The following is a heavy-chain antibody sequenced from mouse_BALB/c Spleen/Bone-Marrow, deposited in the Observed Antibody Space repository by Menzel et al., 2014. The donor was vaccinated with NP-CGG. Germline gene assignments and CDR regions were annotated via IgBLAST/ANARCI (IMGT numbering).Heavy chain of an antibody. CDR2: INPSNGGT. Sequence: VKLVESGAELVKPGASVKLSCKASGYTFTNYYIYWVKQRPGQGLEWIGGINPSNGGTKFNEKFKNKATLTIDKSSSTAYIQLSSLTSEDSAVYYCSRPYYSTPYYAMDYWGQGASVPVSS. D-gene: IGHD1-1*01. CDR3: SRPYYSTPYYAMDY. J-gene: IGHJ4*01. CDR1: GYTFTNYY. V-gene: IGHV1S81*02.